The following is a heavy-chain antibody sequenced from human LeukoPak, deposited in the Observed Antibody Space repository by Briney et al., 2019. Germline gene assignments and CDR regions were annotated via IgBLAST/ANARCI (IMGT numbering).Heavy chain of an antibody. D-gene: IGHD3/OR15-3a*01. V-gene: IGHV1-18*04. CDR2: ISAYNGNT. CDR3: ARVHAGTGYNLPLDIDY. Sequence: GASVKVSCKASGYTFTGYYMHWVRQAPGQRLEWMGWISAYNGNTNYAQKLQGRVTMTTDTSTSTAYMELRSLRSDDTAVYYCARVHAGTGYNLPLDIDYWGQGTLVTVSS. J-gene: IGHJ4*02. CDR1: GYTFTGYY.